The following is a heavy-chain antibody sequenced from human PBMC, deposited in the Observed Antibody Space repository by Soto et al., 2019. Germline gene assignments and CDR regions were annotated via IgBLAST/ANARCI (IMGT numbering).Heavy chain of an antibody. CDR1: GGTFSSYA. D-gene: IGHD6-6*01. V-gene: IGHV1-69*13. J-gene: IGHJ4*02. CDR3: VLGSSSDVPQDYFDY. CDR2: VILIFGTE. Sequence: SVKVSCKASGGTFSSYASSWVGQAPGRGLEGMGGVILIFGTENDTKKYQASVTITADESTSTAYMELSSLRTEVTAVYYCVLGSSSDVPQDYFDYWGQGILVTVSS.